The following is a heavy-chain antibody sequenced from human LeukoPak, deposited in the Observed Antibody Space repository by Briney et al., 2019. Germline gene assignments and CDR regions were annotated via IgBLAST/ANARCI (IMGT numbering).Heavy chain of an antibody. Sequence: TGGSLRLSCAASGFTFSSYSMNWVRQAPGKGLEWVANINQDGSEKYHVDSVKGRFTISRDNAKNSLYLQMNSLRVEDTAVYFCARDTREFDPWGQGTLVTVSS. V-gene: IGHV3-7*01. CDR1: GFTFSSYS. CDR2: INQDGSEK. J-gene: IGHJ5*02. CDR3: ARDTREFDP. D-gene: IGHD2-15*01.